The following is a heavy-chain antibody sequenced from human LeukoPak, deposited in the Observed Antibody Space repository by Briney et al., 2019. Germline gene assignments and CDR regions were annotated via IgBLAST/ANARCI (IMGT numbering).Heavy chain of an antibody. CDR2: ISYDGSNK. J-gene: IGHJ6*02. CDR1: GFTFSSYA. Sequence: GWSLRLSCAASGFTFSSYAMHWVRQAPGKGLEWVAVISYDGSNKYYADSVKGRFTISRDNSKNTLYLQMNSLRAEDTAVYYCAREYGSGSYRVFYMDVWGQGTTVTVYS. D-gene: IGHD3-10*01. CDR3: AREYGSGSYRVFYMDV. V-gene: IGHV3-30*04.